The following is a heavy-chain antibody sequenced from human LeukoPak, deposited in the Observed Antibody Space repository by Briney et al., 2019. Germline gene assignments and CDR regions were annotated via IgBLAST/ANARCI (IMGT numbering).Heavy chain of an antibody. J-gene: IGHJ4*02. D-gene: IGHD3-3*01. CDR3: AKDRVRFLEWSESYYFDY. Sequence: GGSLRLSCAASGFTFSTYAMHWVRQAPGKGLEWVAFIRYDGSNKYYADSVKGRFTISRDNSKNTLYLQMNSLRAEDTAVYYCAKDRVRFLEWSESYYFDYWGQGTLVTVSS. CDR2: IRYDGSNK. CDR1: GFTFSTYA. V-gene: IGHV3-30*02.